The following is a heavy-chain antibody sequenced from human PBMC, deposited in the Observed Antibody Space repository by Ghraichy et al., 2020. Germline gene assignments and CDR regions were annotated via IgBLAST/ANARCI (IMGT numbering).Heavy chain of an antibody. D-gene: IGHD3-3*01. CDR3: AKLPPCEEWLLCPGYYYYMDV. J-gene: IGHJ6*03. CDR1: GFTFSSYA. CDR2: ISGSGGST. Sequence: LSLTCAASGFTFSSYAMSWVRQAPGKGLEWVSAISGSGGSTYYADSVKGRFTISRDNSKNTLYLQMNSLRAEDTAVYYCAKLPPCEEWLLCPGYYYYMDVWGKGTTVTVSS. V-gene: IGHV3-23*01.